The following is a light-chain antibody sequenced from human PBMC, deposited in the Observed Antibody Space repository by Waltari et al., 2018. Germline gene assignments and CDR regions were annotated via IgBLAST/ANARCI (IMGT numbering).Light chain of an antibody. CDR2: DAS. CDR1: QRVSSY. J-gene: IGKJ2*01. Sequence: EIVLTQSPATLSLSPGESATLSCRASQRVSSYLAWYQQKPGQAPRLLIYDASNRATGIPARFSGSGSGTDFTLTISSLEPEDFAVYYCQQRSNWPPRYTFGQGSKLEIK. V-gene: IGKV3-11*01. CDR3: QQRSNWPPRYT.